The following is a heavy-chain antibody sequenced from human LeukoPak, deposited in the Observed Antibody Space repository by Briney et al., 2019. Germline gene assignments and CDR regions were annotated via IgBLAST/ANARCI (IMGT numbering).Heavy chain of an antibody. Sequence: GGSLRLSCAASGFSFRSYGMHWVRQTPGKGLEWVAVISYDGSNKYYADSVKGRFTISRDDSKNTLYLQMNSLRAEDTAVYYCARGRGVRLPLDYWGQGTLVTVSS. D-gene: IGHD3-10*01. CDR1: GFSFRSYG. V-gene: IGHV3-30*03. CDR3: ARGRGVRLPLDY. J-gene: IGHJ4*02. CDR2: ISYDGSNK.